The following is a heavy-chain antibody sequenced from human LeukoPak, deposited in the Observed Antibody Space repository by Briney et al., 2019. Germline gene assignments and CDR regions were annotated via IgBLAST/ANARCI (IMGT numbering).Heavy chain of an antibody. CDR1: GGTFSSYA. CDR2: IIPIFGTA. CDR3: AREQYGDYDLHFDY. J-gene: IGHJ4*02. V-gene: IGHV1-69*13. D-gene: IGHD4-17*01. Sequence: ASVKVSCKASGGTFSSYAISWVRQAPGQGLEWMGGIIPIFGTANCAQKFQGRVTITADESTSTAYMELSSLRSEDTAVYYCAREQYGDYDLHFDYWGQGTLVTVSS.